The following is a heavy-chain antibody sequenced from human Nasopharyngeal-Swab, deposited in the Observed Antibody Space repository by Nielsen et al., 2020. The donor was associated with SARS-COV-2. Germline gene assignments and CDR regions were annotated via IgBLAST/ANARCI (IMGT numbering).Heavy chain of an antibody. CDR2: IYYSGST. D-gene: IGHD3-10*01. CDR1: GGSISSGDYY. J-gene: IGHJ4*02. Sequence: SETLSLTCTVSGGSISSGDYYWSWIRQPPGKGLEWIGYIYYSGSTNYNPSLKSRVTISVDTSKNQFSLKLSSVTAADTAVYYCAREYYYGSGSYYTDWGQGTLVTVSS. V-gene: IGHV4-61*08. CDR3: AREYYYGSGSYYTD.